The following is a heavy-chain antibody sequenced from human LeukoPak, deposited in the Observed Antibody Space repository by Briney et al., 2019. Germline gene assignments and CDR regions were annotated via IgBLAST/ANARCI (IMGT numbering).Heavy chain of an antibody. CDR2: LSCSGGST. Sequence: GGSLRLSCAASGFTFRNFALSWARQAPGKGLEWVSALSCSGGSTYYADSVKGRFTISRDNSKNTLYLQMNSLRAEDTAVYYCAKDLHYYGRSGYGVIHYWGRVAMVTVS. CDR1: GFTFRNFA. D-gene: IGHD3-22*01. V-gene: IGHV3-23*01. J-gene: IGHJ4*02. CDR3: AKDLHYYGRSGYGVIHY.